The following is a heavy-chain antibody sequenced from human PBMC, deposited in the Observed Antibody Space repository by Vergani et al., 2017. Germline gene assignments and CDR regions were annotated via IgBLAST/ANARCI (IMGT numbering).Heavy chain of an antibody. J-gene: IGHJ6*02. Sequence: QVQLVESGGGVVQPGGSLRLSCAASGFTFSSYGMHWVRQAPGKGLEWVAFIRYDGSNKYYADSVKGRFTISRDNSKNTLYLQMNSLRAEDTAVYYCAVRRPGIAVAGPADVWGQGTTVTVSS. D-gene: IGHD6-19*01. V-gene: IGHV3-30*02. CDR3: AVRRPGIAVAGPADV. CDR2: IRYDGSNK. CDR1: GFTFSSYG.